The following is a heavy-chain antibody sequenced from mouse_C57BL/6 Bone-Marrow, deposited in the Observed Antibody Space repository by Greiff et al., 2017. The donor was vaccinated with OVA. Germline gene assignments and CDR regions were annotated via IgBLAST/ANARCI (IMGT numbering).Heavy chain of an antibody. J-gene: IGHJ4*01. V-gene: IGHV5-6*01. CDR3: ARHEDLRAMDY. Sequence: EVKLMESGGDLVKPGGSLKLSCAASGFTFSSYGMSWVRQTPDKRLEWVATISSGGSYTYYPDSVKGRFTISRDNAKNTLYLQMSSLKSEDTAMYYCARHEDLRAMDYWGQGTSVTVSS. CDR1: GFTFSSYG. CDR2: ISSGGSYT. D-gene: IGHD3-2*02.